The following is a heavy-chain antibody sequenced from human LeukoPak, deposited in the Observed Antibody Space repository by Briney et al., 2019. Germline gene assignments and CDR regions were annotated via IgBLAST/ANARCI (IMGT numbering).Heavy chain of an antibody. J-gene: IGHJ4*02. Sequence: ASVKVSCKASGYTFTDYYLHWVRQAPGQGPEWMGWISAYNGNTNYAQKLQGRVTMTTDTSTSTAYMELRSLRSDDTAVYYCARPVLYYYDSSGLGYWGQGTLVTVSS. V-gene: IGHV1-18*04. CDR3: ARPVLYYYDSSGLGY. D-gene: IGHD3-22*01. CDR1: GYTFTDYY. CDR2: ISAYNGNT.